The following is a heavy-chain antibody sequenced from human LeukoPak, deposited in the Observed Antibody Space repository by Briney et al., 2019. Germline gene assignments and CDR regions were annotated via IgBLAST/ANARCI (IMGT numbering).Heavy chain of an antibody. Sequence: ASVKVSCKASGYTFTSYGISWVRQTPGQGLEWMGINNPSGGSTSYAQKFQGRVTMTRDTSTSTVYMELSSLRSEDTAVYYCARLSAMVYTFDYWGQGTLVTVSS. V-gene: IGHV1-46*01. D-gene: IGHD5-18*01. CDR1: GYTFTSYG. CDR3: ARLSAMVYTFDY. CDR2: NNPSGGST. J-gene: IGHJ4*02.